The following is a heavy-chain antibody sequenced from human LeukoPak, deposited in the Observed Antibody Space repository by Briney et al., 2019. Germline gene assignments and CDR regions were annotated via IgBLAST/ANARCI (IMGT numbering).Heavy chain of an antibody. CDR3: ATMTTVTTNNWFDP. J-gene: IGHJ5*02. CDR1: GFTFSSYS. D-gene: IGHD4-17*01. CDR2: ISSSSSYI. V-gene: IGHV3-21*01. Sequence: PGGSLRLSCAASGFTFSSYSMNWVRLAPGKGLEWVSSISSSSSYIYYADSVKGRFTISRDNAKNSLYLQMNSLRAEDTAVYYCATMTTVTTNNWFDPWGQGPLVTVSS.